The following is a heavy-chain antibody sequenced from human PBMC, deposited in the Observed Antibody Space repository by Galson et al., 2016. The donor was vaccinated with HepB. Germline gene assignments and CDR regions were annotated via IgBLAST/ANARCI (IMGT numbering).Heavy chain of an antibody. J-gene: IGHJ4*02. CDR3: TKCRGYXSXGGVPGXPFDD. CDR2: ISYHGSDK. V-gene: IGHV3-30-3*02. Sequence: RLSXAASXXXFSGQXXXWVRXAPGKGLEXXXAISYHGSDKYYADSVKGRVTISRDNSNNTLYLQMNSLRPEDTAVYHCTKCRGYXSXGGVPGXPFDDXXQG. CDR1: XXXFSGQX. D-gene: IGHD5-24*01.